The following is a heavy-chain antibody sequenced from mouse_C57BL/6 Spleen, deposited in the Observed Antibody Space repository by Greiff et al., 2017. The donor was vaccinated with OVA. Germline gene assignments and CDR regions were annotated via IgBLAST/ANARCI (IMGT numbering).Heavy chain of an antibody. V-gene: IGHV5-4*01. Sequence: EVMLVESGGGLVKPGGSLKLSCAASGFTFSSYAMSWVRQTPEKRLEWVATISDGGSYTYYPDNVKGRFTISRDNAKNNLYLQMSHLKSEDTALYYCAREAGTEFFDYWGQGTTLTVSS. CDR2: ISDGGSYT. CDR3: AREAGTEFFDY. D-gene: IGHD4-1*01. J-gene: IGHJ2*01. CDR1: GFTFSSYA.